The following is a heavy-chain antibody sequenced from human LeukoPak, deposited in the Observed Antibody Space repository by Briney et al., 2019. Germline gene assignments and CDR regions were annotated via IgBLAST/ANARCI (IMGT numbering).Heavy chain of an antibody. CDR2: IYYSGST. D-gene: IGHD2-21*02. V-gene: IGHV4-39*07. CDR1: GGSISSSSYY. J-gene: IGHJ3*02. Sequence: KTSETLSLTCTVSGGSISSSSYYWGWIRQPPGKGLEWIGSIYYSGSTYYNPSLKSRVTISVDTSKNQFFLKLSSVTAADTAVYYCARVKYCGGDCYAFDIWGQGTMATVSS. CDR3: ARVKYCGGDCYAFDI.